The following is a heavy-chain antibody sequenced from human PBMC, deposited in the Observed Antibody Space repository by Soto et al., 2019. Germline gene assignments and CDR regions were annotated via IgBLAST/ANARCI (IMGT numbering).Heavy chain of an antibody. J-gene: IGHJ6*03. V-gene: IGHV4-59*01. CDR1: GGSISRYY. CDR2: IYYSGST. CDR3: ARVWSETYDFWSGSLGGYYYYMDV. D-gene: IGHD3-3*01. Sequence: PSETLSLTCTVSGGSISRYYWSWIRQPPGKGLEWIGYIYYSGSTNYNPSLKSRVTISVDTSKNQFSLKLSSVTAVDTAVYYCARVWSETYDFWSGSLGGYYYYMDVWGKGTTVXVSS.